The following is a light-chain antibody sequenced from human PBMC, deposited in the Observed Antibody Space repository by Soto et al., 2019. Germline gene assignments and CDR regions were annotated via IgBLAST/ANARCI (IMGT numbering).Light chain of an antibody. CDR2: SAS. Sequence: DIRMTQSPSSLSAFVGDTVTITCRASQDIIYYLAWYQQKPGKIPKLLIHSASTLQIGVQSQFSGTGSGTVFTLTINNLQPEDVATYYCQQYNSAPNTFGQGSRLEIK. CDR3: QQYNSAPNT. J-gene: IGKJ2*01. CDR1: QDIIYY. V-gene: IGKV1-27*01.